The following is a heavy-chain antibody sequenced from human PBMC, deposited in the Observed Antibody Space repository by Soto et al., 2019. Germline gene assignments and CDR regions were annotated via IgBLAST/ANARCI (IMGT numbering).Heavy chain of an antibody. J-gene: IGHJ6*03. D-gene: IGHD3-10*01. CDR1: GGSISSSSYY. V-gene: IGHV4-39*01. Sequence: SETLSLTCTVSGGSISSSSYYWGWIRQPPGKGLEWIGSIYYSGSTYYNPSLKGRVTISVDTSKNQFSLKLSSVTAADTAVYYCARIQSSWFGELDYYYYMDVWGKGTTVTVSS. CDR3: ARIQSSWFGELDYYYYMDV. CDR2: IYYSGST.